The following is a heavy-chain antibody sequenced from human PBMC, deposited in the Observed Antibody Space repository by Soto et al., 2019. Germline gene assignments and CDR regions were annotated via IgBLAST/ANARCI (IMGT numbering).Heavy chain of an antibody. D-gene: IGHD3-22*01. J-gene: IGHJ5*02. CDR3: ASGQTYYYDSSGYYSVWFDP. Sequence: SETLSLTCTVSGGSISSYYWSWTRQPPGKGLEWIGYIYYSGSTNYNPSLKSRVTISVDTSKNQFSLKLSSVTAADTAVYYCASGQTYYYDSSGYYSVWFDPWGQGTLVTVSS. CDR2: IYYSGST. CDR1: GGSISSYY. V-gene: IGHV4-59*01.